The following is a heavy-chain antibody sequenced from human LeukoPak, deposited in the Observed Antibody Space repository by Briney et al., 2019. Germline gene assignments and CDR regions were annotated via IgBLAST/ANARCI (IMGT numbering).Heavy chain of an antibody. CDR2: IASDGSAQ. J-gene: IGHJ2*01. D-gene: IGHD2-2*01. CDR3: AREASVTNWYFDL. V-gene: IGHV3-30*03. Sequence: PGGSLRLSCAASGFTFSSHGMQWVRQAPGKGLEWVTVIASDGSAQYYTDSVKGRFTTSRDNSKNMLYLQMDSLRTEGTAVYYCAREASVTNWYFDLWGRGALVSVSS. CDR1: GFTFSSHG.